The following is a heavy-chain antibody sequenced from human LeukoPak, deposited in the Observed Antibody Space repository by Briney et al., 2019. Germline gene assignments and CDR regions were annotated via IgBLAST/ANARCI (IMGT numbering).Heavy chain of an antibody. CDR2: ISYDGSNK. CDR1: GFTFSSYA. CDR3: ARDQLGYYYGMDV. D-gene: IGHD1-1*01. V-gene: IGHV3-30-3*01. J-gene: IGHJ6*02. Sequence: GGSLRLSCAASGFTFSSYAMHWVRQAPGKGLEWVAVISYDGSNKYYADSVKGRFTISRDNSKNTLYLQMNSLRAEDTAVYYCARDQLGYYYGMDVWGQGTTVTVSS.